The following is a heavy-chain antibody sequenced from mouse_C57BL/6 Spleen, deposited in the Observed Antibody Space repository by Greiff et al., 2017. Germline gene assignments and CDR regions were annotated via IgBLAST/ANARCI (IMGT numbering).Heavy chain of an antibody. CDR3: ARGGDYDESYFDV. J-gene: IGHJ1*03. D-gene: IGHD2-4*01. V-gene: IGHV1-4*01. CDR1: GYTFTSYT. Sequence: VQGVESGAELARPGASVKMSCKASGYTFTSYTMHWVKQRPGQGLEWIGYINPSSGYTKYNQKFKDKATLTADKSSSTAYMQLSSLTSEDSAVYYCARGGDYDESYFDVWGTGTTVTVSS. CDR2: INPSSGYT.